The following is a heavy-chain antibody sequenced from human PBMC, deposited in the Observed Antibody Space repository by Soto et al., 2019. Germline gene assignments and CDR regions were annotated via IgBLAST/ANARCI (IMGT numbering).Heavy chain of an antibody. CDR3: ARGYGWFDP. J-gene: IGHJ5*02. CDR1: GFTFSSYG. D-gene: IGHD6-13*01. V-gene: IGHV3-33*01. Sequence: QVQLVESGGGVVQPGRSLRLSCAASGFTFSSYGMHWVRQAPGKGLEWVAVLWYDGSNKYYADSVKGRFTISRDNSKNTLYLQMNSLRAEDTAVYYCARGYGWFDPWDQGTLVTVSS. CDR2: LWYDGSNK.